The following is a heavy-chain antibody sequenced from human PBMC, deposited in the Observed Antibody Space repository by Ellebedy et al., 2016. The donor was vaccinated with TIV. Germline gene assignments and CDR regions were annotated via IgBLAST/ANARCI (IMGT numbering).Heavy chain of an antibody. J-gene: IGHJ6*03. V-gene: IGHV4-59*08. CDR3: ARHGSSGYDANDYYFYHMDV. CDR2: IYYSGST. CDR1: GGSIRDYY. D-gene: IGHD5-12*01. Sequence: MPSETLSLTCNVSGGSIRDYYWSWIRQSPGKGLEWIGYIYYSGSTNYNPSLRSRVTVSVDTSKNQFSLKLSSVTAADTDVYFCARHGSSGYDANDYYFYHMDVWGKGTPVTVSS.